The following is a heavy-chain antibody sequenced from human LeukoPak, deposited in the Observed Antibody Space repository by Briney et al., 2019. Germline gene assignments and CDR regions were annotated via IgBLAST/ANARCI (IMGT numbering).Heavy chain of an antibody. CDR2: TNQDGSEK. D-gene: IGHD6-13*01. CDR1: GFTFSSHW. V-gene: IGHV3-7*01. Sequence: GGSLRLSCAASGFTFSSHWMSWVRQAPGKGLEWVANTNQDGSEKYYVDSVKGRFTISRDNAKNSLYLQMNSLRAEDTAVYYCAKDHSSSWYGWFDPWGQGTLVTVSS. CDR3: AKDHSSSWYGWFDP. J-gene: IGHJ5*02.